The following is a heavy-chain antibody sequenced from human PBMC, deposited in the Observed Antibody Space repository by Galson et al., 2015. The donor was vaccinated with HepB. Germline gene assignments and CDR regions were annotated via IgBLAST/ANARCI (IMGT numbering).Heavy chain of an antibody. V-gene: IGHV4-59*01. Sequence: ETLSLTCSVSGGSISSYYWSWIRQPPGQGLEWIGYIYYSGSTNYNPSLKSRVTISVDTSKNQFSLKLSSVTAADTAVYYCARDPGITYYDFWGGTGSAFDIWGQGTMVTVSS. CDR3: ARDPGITYYDFWGGTGSAFDI. CDR1: GGSISSYY. J-gene: IGHJ3*02. CDR2: IYYSGST. D-gene: IGHD3-3*01.